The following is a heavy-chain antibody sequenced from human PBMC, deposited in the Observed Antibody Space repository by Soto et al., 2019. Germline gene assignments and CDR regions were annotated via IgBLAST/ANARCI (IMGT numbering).Heavy chain of an antibody. Sequence: GGSLRLSCAASAISFNTYGVTWVRQAPGKGLEWVSTVTVTGGSTYYADSVKGRFTISRDNSKNTLYLQMNSLRAEDTAVYYCAKDTYYDSGGSLDYWGQGTLVTVSS. V-gene: IGHV3-23*01. J-gene: IGHJ4*02. CDR3: AKDTYYDSGGSLDY. D-gene: IGHD3-22*01. CDR2: VTVTGGST. CDR1: AISFNTYG.